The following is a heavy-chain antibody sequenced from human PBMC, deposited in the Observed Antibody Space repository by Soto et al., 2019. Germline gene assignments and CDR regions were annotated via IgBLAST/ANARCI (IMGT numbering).Heavy chain of an antibody. CDR2: IDSSGSTV. D-gene: IGHD3-10*01. J-gene: IGHJ4*02. CDR3: ARNRDGSTSIFDS. CDR1: GFSFNTYD. Sequence: EVHLVESGGGLIQPGGSLRLLCAASGFSFNTYDMNWVRQAPGKGLEWISHIDSSGSTVNYAASFKGRFTISRDNAKNSLYLQTDSLRDEDTAVYYCARNRDGSTSIFDSWGPGTLVTVSS. V-gene: IGHV3-48*02.